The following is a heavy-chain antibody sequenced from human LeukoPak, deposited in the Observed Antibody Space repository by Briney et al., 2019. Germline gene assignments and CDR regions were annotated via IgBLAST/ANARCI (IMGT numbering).Heavy chain of an antibody. CDR1: GYSFTSYW. D-gene: IGHD3-22*01. CDR2: IYPGDSDT. Sequence: GESLRISSKGSGYSFTSYWIGWVRQMPGKGLEWMGIIYPGDSDTRYSPSFQGQVTISADKSISTAYLQWSSLKASDTAMYYCARHTDDSSGYYSTDYWGQGTLVTVSS. V-gene: IGHV5-51*01. CDR3: ARHTDDSSGYYSTDY. J-gene: IGHJ4*02.